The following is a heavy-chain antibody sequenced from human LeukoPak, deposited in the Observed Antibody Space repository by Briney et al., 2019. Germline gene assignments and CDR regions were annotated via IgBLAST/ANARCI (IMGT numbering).Heavy chain of an antibody. D-gene: IGHD3-10*01. Sequence: SVKVSCKASGGTFSSYAISWVRQAPGQGLEWMGGIIPIFGTANYAQKVQGRVTMTRDTSTSTAYMELRSLRSDDTAVYYCAREVPFGSGSPSFDYWGQGTLVTVSS. CDR2: IIPIFGTA. CDR3: AREVPFGSGSPSFDY. CDR1: GGTFSSYA. V-gene: IGHV1-69*05. J-gene: IGHJ4*02.